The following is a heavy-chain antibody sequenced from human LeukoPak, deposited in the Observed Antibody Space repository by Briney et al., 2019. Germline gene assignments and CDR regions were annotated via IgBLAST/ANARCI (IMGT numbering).Heavy chain of an antibody. Sequence: TGGSLRLSCTASGFTFSTYEMNWVRQAPGKGLEWVSYISGSGSTIYYADSVKGRFTISRDNAKNSLYLQMSSLRAEDTALYYCAREGGWATTANDHWGQGTLVTVSS. CDR1: GFTFSTYE. J-gene: IGHJ4*02. CDR2: ISGSGSTI. V-gene: IGHV3-48*03. CDR3: AREGGWATTANDH. D-gene: IGHD1-1*01.